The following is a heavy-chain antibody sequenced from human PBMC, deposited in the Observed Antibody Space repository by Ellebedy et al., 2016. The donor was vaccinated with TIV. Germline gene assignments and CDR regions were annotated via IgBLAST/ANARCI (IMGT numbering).Heavy chain of an antibody. Sequence: GSLRLSXTVSGGTISRYYWSCIRQPPGKGLEWIGYFHYSGSTNYNPSLKSRVTISVDTSKNQFSLKLSSVTAADTAVYHCARGAAVGATSNYWGQGTLVTVSS. CDR1: GGTISRYY. J-gene: IGHJ4*02. V-gene: IGHV4-59*01. D-gene: IGHD1-26*01. CDR3: ARGAAVGATSNY. CDR2: FHYSGST.